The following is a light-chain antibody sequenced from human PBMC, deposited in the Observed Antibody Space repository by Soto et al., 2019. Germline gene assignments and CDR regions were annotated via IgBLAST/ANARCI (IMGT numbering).Light chain of an antibody. J-gene: IGKJ1*01. CDR1: QSVSSN. CDR3: QQYDTGQT. V-gene: IGKV3-15*01. Sequence: EIVMTQSPATLSVSPGERATLSCRASQSVSSNLAWYQQKPGQAPRLLMSAASTRASDVPARFSGSGSGTEFTLAISSLQSEDFALYYCQQYDTGQTFGQGTKVEIK. CDR2: AAS.